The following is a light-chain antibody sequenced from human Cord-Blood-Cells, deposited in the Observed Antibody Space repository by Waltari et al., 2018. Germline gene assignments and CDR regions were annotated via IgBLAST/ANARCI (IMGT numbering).Light chain of an antibody. CDR2: EGS. CDR1: SSDVGRYNL. V-gene: IGLV2-23*01. CDR3: CSYAGSSTWV. Sequence: QSALTQPAPVSGSPGQSITISCTGTSSDVGRYNLVSWYQQHPGKAPKLMIYEGSKRPSGVSNRFSGSKSGNTASLTISGLQAEDEADYYCCSYAGSSTWVFGGGTTLTVL. J-gene: IGLJ3*02.